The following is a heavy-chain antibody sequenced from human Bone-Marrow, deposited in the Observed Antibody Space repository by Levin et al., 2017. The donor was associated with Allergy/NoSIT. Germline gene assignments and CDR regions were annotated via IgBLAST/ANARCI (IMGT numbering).Heavy chain of an antibody. CDR3: AREPAGRYSDSGGYSGDR. Sequence: PGESLKISCAASGFTFRHYTMNWVRQAPGKGLEWVSCITSSGDGTYYADSVKGRFTISRDNAKNSLYLQLNRLRDEDTAMYYCAREPAGRYSDSGGYSGDRWGQGTLVTVSS. V-gene: IGHV3-48*02. J-gene: IGHJ5*02. CDR2: ITSSGDGT. CDR1: GFTFRHYT. D-gene: IGHD3-22*01.